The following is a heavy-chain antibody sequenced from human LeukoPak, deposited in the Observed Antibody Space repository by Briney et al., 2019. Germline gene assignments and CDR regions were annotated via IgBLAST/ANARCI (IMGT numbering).Heavy chain of an antibody. J-gene: IGHJ4*02. Sequence: GGSLRLSCAASGFTVSSYGMHWVRQAPGKGLEWVAVISYDGSNKYYADSVKGRFTISRDNSKNTLYLQMNSLRAEDTAVYYCAKDWYNWNYQAFDYWGQGTLVTVSS. CDR1: GFTVSSYG. CDR3: AKDWYNWNYQAFDY. CDR2: ISYDGSNK. V-gene: IGHV3-30*18. D-gene: IGHD1-7*01.